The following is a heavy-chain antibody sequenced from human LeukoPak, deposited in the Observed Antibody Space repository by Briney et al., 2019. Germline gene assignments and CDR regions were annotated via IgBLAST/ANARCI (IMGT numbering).Heavy chain of an antibody. V-gene: IGHV3-23*01. Sequence: GGSLRLSCAASGFTFSSYAMSWVRQAPGEGLEWVSGISGSGGSTYYADSVEGRFTISRDNSKTTLYLQMNSLRAEDTAVYYCAKGIESSGSYYTGFDYWGQGTLVTVSS. J-gene: IGHJ4*02. CDR3: AKGIESSGSYYTGFDY. CDR2: ISGSGGST. CDR1: GFTFSSYA. D-gene: IGHD1-26*01.